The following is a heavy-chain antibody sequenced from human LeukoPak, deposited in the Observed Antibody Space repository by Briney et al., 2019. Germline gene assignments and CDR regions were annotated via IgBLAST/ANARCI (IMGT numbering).Heavy chain of an antibody. D-gene: IGHD5-12*01. V-gene: IGHV4-34*01. CDR2: INHSGST. CDR1: GGSFSGYY. Sequence: PSETLSLTCAVYGGSFSGYYWSWIRQPPGKGLEWIGEINHSGSTNYNPSLKSRVTISVDTSKNQFSLKLSSVTAADTAVYYCARGSPHTLPHKVAPWKGRWEARDDYWGQGTLVTVSS. J-gene: IGHJ4*02. CDR3: ARGSPHTLPHKVAPWKGRWEARDDY.